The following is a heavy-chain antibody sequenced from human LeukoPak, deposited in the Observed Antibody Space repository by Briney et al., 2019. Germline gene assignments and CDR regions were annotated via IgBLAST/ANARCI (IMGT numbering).Heavy chain of an antibody. J-gene: IGHJ4*02. D-gene: IGHD6-6*01. CDR2: ISVSGGST. CDR1: GFTFSSYA. Sequence: GGSLRLSCVASGFTFSSYAMSWVRQAPGKGLEWVSGISVSGGSTFYADSVKGRFTISRDNSKNTLFLQMISLRAEDTAIYYCAKDRLSSGYYFYNRGRGALVTVSS. CDR3: AKDRLSSGYYFYN. V-gene: IGHV3-23*01.